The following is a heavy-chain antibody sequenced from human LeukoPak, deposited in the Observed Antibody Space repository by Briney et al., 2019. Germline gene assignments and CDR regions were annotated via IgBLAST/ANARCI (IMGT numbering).Heavy chain of an antibody. CDR3: ARSTGSYYYGTDV. Sequence: SVKVSCKASGGTFSSYAISWVRQAPGQGLEWMGRIIPILGIANYAQNFQGRVTITADKSTSTAYMELSSLRSEDTAVYYCARSTGSYYYGTDVWGQGTTVTVSS. V-gene: IGHV1-69*04. CDR1: GGTFSSYA. CDR2: IIPILGIA. J-gene: IGHJ6*02. D-gene: IGHD2-2*01.